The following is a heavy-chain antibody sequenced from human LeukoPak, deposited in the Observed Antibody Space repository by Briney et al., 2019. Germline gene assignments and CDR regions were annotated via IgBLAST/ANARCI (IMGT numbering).Heavy chain of an antibody. D-gene: IGHD2-2*01. J-gene: IGHJ4*02. Sequence: GGSLRLSCAASGFTFSSYSMNWVRQAPGKGLEWVSSISSSSSYIYYADSVKGRFTISRDNAKNSLYLQMNSLRAEDTAVYYCAGDEGYCSSTSCHGPNDYWGQGTLVTVSS. V-gene: IGHV3-21*01. CDR1: GFTFSSYS. CDR2: ISSSSSYI. CDR3: AGDEGYCSSTSCHGPNDY.